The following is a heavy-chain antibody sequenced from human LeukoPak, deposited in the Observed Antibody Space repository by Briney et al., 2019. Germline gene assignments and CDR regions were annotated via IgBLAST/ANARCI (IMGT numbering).Heavy chain of an antibody. CDR1: GFTFSDYY. CDR3: ARGFLPLTPHDAFDI. CDR2: ISSSGSTI. J-gene: IGHJ3*02. Sequence: GGSLRLSCAASGFTFSDYYMSWIRQAPGKGLEWVSYISSSGSTIYYADSVKGRFTISRDNAKNSLYLQMNSLRAEDTAVYYCARGFLPLTPHDAFDIWGQGTMVTVSS. V-gene: IGHV3-11*04.